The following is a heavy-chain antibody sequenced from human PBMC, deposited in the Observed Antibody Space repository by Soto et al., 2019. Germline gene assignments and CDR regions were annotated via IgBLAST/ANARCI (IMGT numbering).Heavy chain of an antibody. Sequence: SETLSLTCTVSGGSISSYYWSWIRQPPGKGLEWIGYIYYSGSTNYNPSLTSRVTIAVDTSKNQFSLKLSSVTAADTAVYDCSRGGYDFWSGYSQAPYYYGMDVWGQGTTVTVSS. V-gene: IGHV4-59*01. CDR1: GGSISSYY. CDR2: IYYSGST. J-gene: IGHJ6*02. CDR3: SRGGYDFWSGYSQAPYYYGMDV. D-gene: IGHD3-3*01.